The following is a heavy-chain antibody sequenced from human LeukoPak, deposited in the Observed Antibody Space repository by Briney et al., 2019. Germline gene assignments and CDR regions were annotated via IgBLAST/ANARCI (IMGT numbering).Heavy chain of an antibody. CDR2: ITWNSGNR. D-gene: IGHD3-22*01. Sequence: GGSLRLSCTASGFPFDDYAMHWVRQAPGKGLEWVSGITWNSGNRGYADSVRGRFTISRDNAKKSLYLQMNSLRSEDMALYYCVKDISRAYDSSGYFDFWGQGILVTVSS. V-gene: IGHV3-9*03. J-gene: IGHJ4*02. CDR3: VKDISRAYDSSGYFDF. CDR1: GFPFDDYA.